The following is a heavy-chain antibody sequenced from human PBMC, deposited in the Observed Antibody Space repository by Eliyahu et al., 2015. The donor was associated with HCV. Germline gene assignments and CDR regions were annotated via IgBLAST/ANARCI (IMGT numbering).Heavy chain of an antibody. Sequence: QVQLQESGPGLVKPSETLSLTCTVSGGSIXTYYXXWIRQPPGKGLEWXGYIHYSGSTNYNPSLKSRVTISVDTSKNQFSLKLTSVTAADTAMYYCASGGGGIAVTGTGDWFDPWGQGTLVTVSS. V-gene: IGHV4-59*01. CDR3: ASGGGGIAVTGTGDWFDP. CDR2: IHYSGST. D-gene: IGHD6-19*01. J-gene: IGHJ5*02. CDR1: GGSIXTYY.